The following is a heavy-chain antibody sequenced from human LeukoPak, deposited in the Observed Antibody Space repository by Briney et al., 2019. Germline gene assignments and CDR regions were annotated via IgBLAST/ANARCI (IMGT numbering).Heavy chain of an antibody. CDR3: ARERRAPAAANWFDP. CDR2: IHYSGTT. Sequence: SETLSLTCTVSGGSINTYYWSWIRQPPGKGLEWIGDIHYSGTTNYNPSLKSRVTISVDTSKNQFSLKLSSVTAADTAVYYCARERRAPAAANWFDPWGQGTLVTVSS. J-gene: IGHJ5*02. D-gene: IGHD6-13*01. CDR1: GGSINTYY. V-gene: IGHV4-59*12.